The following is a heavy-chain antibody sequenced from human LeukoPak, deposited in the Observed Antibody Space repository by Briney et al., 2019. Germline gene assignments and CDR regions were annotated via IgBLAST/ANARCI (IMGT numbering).Heavy chain of an antibody. CDR2: INKDGSEK. V-gene: IGHV3-7*01. Sequence: GGSLRLSCAASGFTFSSYWMSWVRQAPGKGLEWVAHINKDGSEKYYVDSVKCRFTISRDNAKNSLYVQMKSLRAEDTAVYYCARDPGDTASYDMGGEGTMVTVS. CDR3: ARDPGDTASYDM. CDR1: GFTFSSYW. D-gene: IGHD3-16*01. J-gene: IGHJ3*02.